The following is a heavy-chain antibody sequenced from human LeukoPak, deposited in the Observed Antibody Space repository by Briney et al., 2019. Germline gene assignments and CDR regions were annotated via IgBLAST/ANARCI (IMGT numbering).Heavy chain of an antibody. CDR3: AGSLAYCGGDCRLGDY. Sequence: GGSLRLSCAASGFTVSNNYMGWVRQAPAKGLEWVSVVNTVGTTYYADPVRGRFTISRDTSKNTLSLQMNSLRVEDTAVYYCAGSLAYCGGDCRLGDYWGQGTLVTVSS. D-gene: IGHD2-21*02. CDR2: VNTVGTT. V-gene: IGHV3-66*01. J-gene: IGHJ4*02. CDR1: GFTVSNNY.